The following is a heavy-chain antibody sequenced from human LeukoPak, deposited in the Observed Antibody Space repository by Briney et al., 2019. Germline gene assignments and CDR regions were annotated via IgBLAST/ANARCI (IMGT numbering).Heavy chain of an antibody. CDR2: ISGSGGST. CDR3: AKGSYDSSGYGSYYMDV. V-gene: IGHV3-23*01. CDR1: GFTFSSYA. J-gene: IGHJ6*03. Sequence: GGSLRLSCAASGFTFSSYAMTWVRQAPGKGLEWVSAISGSGGSTHYADSVKGRFTISRDNSKNTLYLQTSSLRAEDTAVYYCAKGSYDSSGYGSYYMDVWGKGTTVTVSS. D-gene: IGHD3-22*01.